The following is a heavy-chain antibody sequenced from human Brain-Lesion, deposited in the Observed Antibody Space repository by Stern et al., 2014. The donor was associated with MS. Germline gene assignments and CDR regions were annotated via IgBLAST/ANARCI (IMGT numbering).Heavy chain of an antibody. J-gene: IGHJ5*02. CDR2: IYYSGNT. CDR3: AGEEDIRYCSGGSCTGNWFDP. CDR1: GGSVSSTSYA. Sequence: QLVESGPGLVKPSETLSLTCTVAGGSVSSTSYAWAWLRQPPGKGLEWIGNIYYSGNTYYSPSLKSRLTISLDTHKNRFPLQVGSGTAADTAVYYCAGEEDIRYCSGGSCTGNWFDPWGQGTLVTVSS. D-gene: IGHD2-15*01. V-gene: IGHV4-39*01.